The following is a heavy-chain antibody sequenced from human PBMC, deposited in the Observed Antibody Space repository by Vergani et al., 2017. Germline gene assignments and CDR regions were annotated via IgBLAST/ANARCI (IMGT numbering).Heavy chain of an antibody. J-gene: IGHJ4*02. Sequence: QVQLQESGPGLVKPSGTLSLTCAVSGGSISNNNWWTWVRQPPGKGLEWIGEIYHSGSTNYNPSLTSRVTISVGNSKNQFSLKLTSVTAADTAVYYCARGGTGDLDYWGQGTLVIVSS. CDR1: GGSISNNNW. D-gene: IGHD7-27*01. V-gene: IGHV4-4*02. CDR2: IYHSGST. CDR3: ARGGTGDLDY.